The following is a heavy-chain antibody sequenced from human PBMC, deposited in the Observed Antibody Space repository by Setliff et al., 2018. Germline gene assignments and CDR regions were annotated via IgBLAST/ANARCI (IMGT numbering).Heavy chain of an antibody. CDR3: ARHKVIKKEFIRLTWFDP. V-gene: IGHV4-59*08. J-gene: IGHJ5*02. Sequence: SETLSLTCNVSGDPISRDYWNWIRQSPGKGLEWIGNIYYSGGTNYNPSLKSRVTISIDRSKNQVSLNLNSVTAADTAVYYCARHKVIKKEFIRLTWFDPWGQGTPVTVSS. CDR1: GDPISRDY. CDR2: IYYSGGT. D-gene: IGHD3-10*01.